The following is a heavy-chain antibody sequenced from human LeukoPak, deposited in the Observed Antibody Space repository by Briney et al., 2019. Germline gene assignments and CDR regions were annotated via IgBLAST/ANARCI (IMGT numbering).Heavy chain of an antibody. Sequence: GESLKISCKGSGYSFTSYWISWVRQMPGKGLEWMGRIDPSDSYTNYSPSFQGHVTISADKSISTACLQWSSLKASDTAMYYCARQIWFGELLPYYYYGMDVWGKGTTVTVSS. CDR2: IDPSDSYT. CDR3: ARQIWFGELLPYYYYGMDV. J-gene: IGHJ6*04. V-gene: IGHV5-10-1*01. D-gene: IGHD3-10*01. CDR1: GYSFTSYW.